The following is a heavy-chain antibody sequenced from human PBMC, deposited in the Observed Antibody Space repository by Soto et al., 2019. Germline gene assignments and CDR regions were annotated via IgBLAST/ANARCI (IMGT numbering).Heavy chain of an antibody. CDR3: GRNGYYSLDV. CDR1: GDSIIGTGW. J-gene: IGHJ6*02. V-gene: IGHV4-4*02. D-gene: IGHD3-22*01. CDR2: VYHSGAT. Sequence: QVQLQESGPGLVRPSGTLSLTCAVSGDSIIGTGWWSWVRQSPGKGLDWIGEVYHSGATNYNPSLKSRVTISVDTSRNQFSLNLGSVTAADTAVYYCGRNGYYSLDVWGQGTTVTGS.